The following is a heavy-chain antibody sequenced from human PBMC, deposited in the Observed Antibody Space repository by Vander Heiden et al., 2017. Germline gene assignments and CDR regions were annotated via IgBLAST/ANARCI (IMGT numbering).Heavy chain of an antibody. CDR3: APSTENAWNWFDP. Sequence: HITWNVSGLTLVNPTEIPTPTCALSVLSPSTRGVGVGWIRQPPGKALEWLALIYWDDHKRYSPTLKSRLTIRKDTSKNQMDLTNTKMDPRDTATYYCAPSTENAWNWFDPWGKRTRVTVSS. CDR1: VLSPSTRGVG. V-gene: IGHV2-5*02. CDR2: IYWDDHK. D-gene: IGHD1-1*01. J-gene: IGHJ5*02.